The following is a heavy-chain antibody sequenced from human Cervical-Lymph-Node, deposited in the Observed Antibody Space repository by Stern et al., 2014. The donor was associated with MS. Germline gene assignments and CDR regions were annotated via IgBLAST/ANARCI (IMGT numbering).Heavy chain of an antibody. CDR1: GGSISSYF. D-gene: IGHD5-12*01. CDR2: ISYSGST. J-gene: IGHJ4*02. CDR3: ARHDPRGYDYWYYFDY. Sequence: QVQLQESGPGLVKPSETLSLTCTVSGGSISSYFWSWIRQPPGKGLEWIGYISYSGSTKYNPSLESRVTISVDPSKNQFSLTTNSVTAADTAVYFCARHDPRGYDYWYYFDYWGQGTLVTVSS. V-gene: IGHV4-59*08.